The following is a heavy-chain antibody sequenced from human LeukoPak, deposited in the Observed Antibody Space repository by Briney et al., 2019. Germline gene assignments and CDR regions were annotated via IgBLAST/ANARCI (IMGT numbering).Heavy chain of an antibody. D-gene: IGHD3-10*01. J-gene: IGHJ4*02. CDR2: ISFDGAYR. CDR3: AKDRQGGAGSGRFDY. CDR1: GFTSSA. Sequence: GGSLTLSCAASGFTSSAIHWVRQSAGKGREWLAIISFDGAYRYYADSVKGRFTISRDISKNTFYLQMSSLTADDAALYYCAKDRQGGAGSGRFDYWGQGTLVTVSS. V-gene: IGHV3-30*04.